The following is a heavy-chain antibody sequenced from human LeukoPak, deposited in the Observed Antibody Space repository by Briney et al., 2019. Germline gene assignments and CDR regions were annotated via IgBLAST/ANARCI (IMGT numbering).Heavy chain of an antibody. CDR3: ARRRHNFDFYDV. CDR2: TFYTGRT. CDR1: GDSIISNIYW. Sequence: PSETLSLTCTVSGDSIISNIYWWDWVRLPPGKGLEWIGATFYTGRTFYSPPLKSRVTVSVDTSKNQFSLDLSSATAADTAVYYCARRRHNFDFYDVWGQGTRVTVSS. V-gene: IGHV4-39*01. J-gene: IGHJ3*01. D-gene: IGHD3/OR15-3a*01.